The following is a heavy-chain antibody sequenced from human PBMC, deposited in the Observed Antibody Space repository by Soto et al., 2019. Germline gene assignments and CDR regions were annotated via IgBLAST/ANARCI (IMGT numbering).Heavy chain of an antibody. CDR2: IIPIFGTA. J-gene: IGHJ6*02. Sequence: QVQLVQSVAEVKKPGYSVKVSCKASGGTFSSYAISWVRQAPGQGLEWMGGIIPIFGTANYAQKFQGRVRMIADESTSRAYMELSRLRSEDTAVYYCAREVKEAYYDFWSGYYPHYYYGMDVWGQGTTVTVSS. CDR1: GGTFSSYA. D-gene: IGHD3-3*01. CDR3: AREVKEAYYDFWSGYYPHYYYGMDV. V-gene: IGHV1-69*01.